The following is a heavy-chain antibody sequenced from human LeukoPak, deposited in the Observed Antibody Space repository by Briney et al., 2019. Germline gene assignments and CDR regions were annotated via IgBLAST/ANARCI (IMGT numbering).Heavy chain of an antibody. CDR3: ARAIRRDGYNT. CDR1: GGTFSSHA. J-gene: IGHJ4*02. Sequence: SVKVSCKASGGTFSSHAISWVRQAPGQGLEWMGGIIPIFGTANYAQKSQGRVTITADESTSTAYMELSSLRSEDTAVYYCARAIRRDGYNTWGQGTLVTVSS. V-gene: IGHV1-69*13. CDR2: IIPIFGTA. D-gene: IGHD5-24*01.